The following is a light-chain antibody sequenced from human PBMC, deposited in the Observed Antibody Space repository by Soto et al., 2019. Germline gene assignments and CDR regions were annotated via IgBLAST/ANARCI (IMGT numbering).Light chain of an antibody. CDR1: IYNIGSNY. V-gene: IGLV1-47*01. J-gene: IGLJ1*01. CDR3: ATWDGSLNGFYV. Sequence: QSLLTQPRSASGTPGLGVTISCSGSIYNIGSNYVYWYQQLPGTAPKLLIYRNNQRPSGVPGRFSGSKSGTSASLAISGLRSDDEADYFCATWDGSLNGFYVFGTGTKVTVL. CDR2: RNN.